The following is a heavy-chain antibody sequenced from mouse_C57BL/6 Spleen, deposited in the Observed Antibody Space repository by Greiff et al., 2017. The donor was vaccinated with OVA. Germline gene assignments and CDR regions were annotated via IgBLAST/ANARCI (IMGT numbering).Heavy chain of an antibody. CDR3: AICPPYIKGFAY. Sequence: EVKLMESGPGLVKPSQSLSLTCSVPGYSITSGYYWNWIRQFPGNKLEWMGYLSYDGSNNYNPSLKNRISITSDTSKNQFFLKLNSVTTYDTATYYCAICPPYIKGFAYWGQGTLVTVSA. CDR2: LSYDGSN. J-gene: IGHJ3*01. D-gene: IGHD1-1*01. CDR1: GYSITSGYY. V-gene: IGHV3-6*01.